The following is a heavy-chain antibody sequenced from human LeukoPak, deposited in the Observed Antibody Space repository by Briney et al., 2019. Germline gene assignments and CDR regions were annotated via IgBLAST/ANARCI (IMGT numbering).Heavy chain of an antibody. V-gene: IGHV4-34*01. Sequence: KPSETLSLTCAVCGGSFSGYYWSWIRQPPGEGLEWIGEINHSGSTNYNPSLKSRVTISVDTSKNQFSLKLSSVTAADTAVYYCARGRGDSSSWYSYYYYYMDVWGKGTTVTVSS. CDR1: GGSFSGYY. D-gene: IGHD6-13*01. J-gene: IGHJ6*03. CDR2: INHSGST. CDR3: ARGRGDSSSWYSYYYYYMDV.